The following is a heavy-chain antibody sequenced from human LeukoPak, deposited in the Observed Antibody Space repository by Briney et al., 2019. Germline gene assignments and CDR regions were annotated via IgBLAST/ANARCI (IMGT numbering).Heavy chain of an antibody. D-gene: IGHD3-10*01. Sequence: GASVKVSFKSSGYTFTSYGISWVRQAPGQGLEWMGGISAYNGNTNYAQKLQGRVTMTTDTSTSTAYMELRSLRSADTAVYYCARDLYYYGSGSSLFFDYWGQGTLVTVSS. CDR2: ISAYNGNT. CDR1: GYTFTSYG. CDR3: ARDLYYYGSGSSLFFDY. J-gene: IGHJ4*02. V-gene: IGHV1-18*01.